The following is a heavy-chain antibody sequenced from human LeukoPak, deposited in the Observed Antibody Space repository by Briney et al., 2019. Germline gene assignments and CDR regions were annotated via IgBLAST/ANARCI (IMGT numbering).Heavy chain of an antibody. CDR2: INSDGSST. CDR1: GFNFKNYW. J-gene: IGHJ4*02. CDR3: AREPIVGANFDY. D-gene: IGHD1-26*01. V-gene: IGHV3-74*01. Sequence: GSLRTSCSAPGFNFKNYWIHWVPQTPGKGLVWVSRINSDGSSTSYADSVKGRFTISRDNAKNTLYLQMNSLRAEDTAVYYCAREPIVGANFDYWGQGTLVTVSS.